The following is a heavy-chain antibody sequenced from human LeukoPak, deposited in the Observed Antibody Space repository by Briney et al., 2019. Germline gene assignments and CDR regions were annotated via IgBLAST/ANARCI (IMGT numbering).Heavy chain of an antibody. Sequence: GASVKVSCKASGYTFTSYAISGVRQAPGQGLEWMGWISAYNGNTNYAQKYQGRVTMTTDTSTSTAYMELRSLRSDDTAVYYWARWEYCSSTSCYDESETFDYWGQGTLVTVSS. CDR1: GYTFTSYA. CDR3: ARWEYCSSTSCYDESETFDY. CDR2: ISAYNGNT. J-gene: IGHJ4*02. V-gene: IGHV1-18*01. D-gene: IGHD2-2*01.